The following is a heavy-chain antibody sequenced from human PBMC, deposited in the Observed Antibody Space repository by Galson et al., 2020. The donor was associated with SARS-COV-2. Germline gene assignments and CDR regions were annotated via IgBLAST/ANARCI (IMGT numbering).Heavy chain of an antibody. CDR3: ATVYSLWFGELPYY. CDR2: FDPEDGET. Sequence: ASVKVSCKVSGYTLTELSMHWVRQAPGKGLAWMGGFDPEDGETIYAQKFQGRVTMTEDTSTDTAYMALSSLRSEDTAVYYCATVYSLWFGELPYYWGQGTLVTVSS. CDR1: GYTLTELS. V-gene: IGHV1-24*01. D-gene: IGHD3-10*01. J-gene: IGHJ4*02.